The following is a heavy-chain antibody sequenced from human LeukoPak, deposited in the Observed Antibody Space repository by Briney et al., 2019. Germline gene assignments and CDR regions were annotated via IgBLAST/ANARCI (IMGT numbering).Heavy chain of an antibody. CDR3: AKDIRRGDNYGYDQFAY. J-gene: IGHJ4*02. V-gene: IGHV3-30*02. D-gene: IGHD5-18*01. CDR1: GFTFSSYG. CDR2: IEYDGSKK. Sequence: PGGSLRLSCVASGFTFSSYGMHWARQAPGKGLEWVAFIEYDGSKKYYADSVKGRFTISRDDSKNTVHLQMNSLRAEDTAVYYCAKDIRRGDNYGYDQFAYWGQGILVTVSS.